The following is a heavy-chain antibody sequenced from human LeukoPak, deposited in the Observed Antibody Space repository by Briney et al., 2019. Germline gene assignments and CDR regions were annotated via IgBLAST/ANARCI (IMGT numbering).Heavy chain of an antibody. V-gene: IGHV3-21*04. CDR2: VSSSSSST. Sequence: GESLKISCVASGFTFSSYTMSWVRQAPGKGLEWVSAVSSSSSSTSYADSVKGRFTISRDNAKNSLFLQINSLRAEDTAVYYCAPSCGSDCPGAYWGQGTLVTVSS. CDR1: GFTFSSYT. D-gene: IGHD2-21*02. J-gene: IGHJ4*02. CDR3: APSCGSDCPGAY.